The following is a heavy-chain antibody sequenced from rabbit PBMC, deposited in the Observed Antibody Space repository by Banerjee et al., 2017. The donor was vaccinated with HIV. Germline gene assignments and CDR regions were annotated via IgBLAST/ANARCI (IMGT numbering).Heavy chain of an antibody. J-gene: IGHJ2*01. Sequence: QSLEESGGGLVQPEGSLTLTCTVSGFSLSSNAMCWVRQAPGKGLEWIACIYGSNLGSTAYASWAKGRFTISKTSSTTVTLQMTSLTAADTATYFCAREDYAGYAYGTRGPGTLVTVS. CDR3: AREDYAGYAYGT. CDR1: GFSLSSNA. CDR2: IYGSNLGST. D-gene: IGHD6-1*01. V-gene: IGHV1S40*01.